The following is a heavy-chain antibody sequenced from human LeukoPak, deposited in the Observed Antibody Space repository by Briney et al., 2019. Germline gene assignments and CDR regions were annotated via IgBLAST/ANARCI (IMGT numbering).Heavy chain of an antibody. Sequence: PSETLSLTCTVSGGSIPSYYWGWIRQPPGKGLEWIGSIYYSGSTYYNPSLKSRVTISVDTSKNQFSLKLSSVTAADTAVYYCARPSYSSSSAFDYWGQGTLVTVSS. V-gene: IGHV4-39*01. CDR1: GGSIPSYY. CDR3: ARPSYSSSSAFDY. J-gene: IGHJ4*02. D-gene: IGHD6-6*01. CDR2: IYYSGST.